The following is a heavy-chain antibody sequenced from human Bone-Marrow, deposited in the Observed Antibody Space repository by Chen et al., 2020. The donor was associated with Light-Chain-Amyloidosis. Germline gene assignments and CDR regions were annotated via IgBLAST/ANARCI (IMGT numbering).Heavy chain of an antibody. CDR1: GGSISSSSYY. D-gene: IGHD3-3*01. CDR3: ARLVSDFWSGYSNWFDP. CDR2: IYYSGST. J-gene: IGHJ5*02. Sequence: QLQLQESGPGLVKPSETLSLTCTVSGGSISSSSYYWGWIRQPPGKGLEWIGSIYYSGSTYYNPSLKSRVTISVDTSKNQFSLKLSSVTAADTAVYYCARLVSDFWSGYSNWFDPWGQGTLVTVSS. V-gene: IGHV4-39*01.